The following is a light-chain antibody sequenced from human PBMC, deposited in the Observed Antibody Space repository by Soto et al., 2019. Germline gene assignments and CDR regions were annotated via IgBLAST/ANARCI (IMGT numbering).Light chain of an antibody. CDR2: GAY. CDR3: QQHGRFPVP. CDR1: QSVSNSN. Sequence: EIVLTQSPGTLSLSPGERATLSCRASQSVSNSNLAWYQHKPGQAPTLLISGAYTRATGVPDRFSGSGSGTVFTLNISRLEPEDFALYDCQQHGRFPVPFGPGTKVDIK. V-gene: IGKV3-20*01. J-gene: IGKJ3*01.